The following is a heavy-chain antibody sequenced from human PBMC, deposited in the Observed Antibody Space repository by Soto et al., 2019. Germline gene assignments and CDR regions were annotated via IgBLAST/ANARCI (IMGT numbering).Heavy chain of an antibody. CDR2: SNAANGAN. CDR3: FRMHVSATGIDWFAP. V-gene: IGHV1-3*01. D-gene: IGHD6-13*01. CDR1: GYTFTSYG. J-gene: IGHJ5*02. Sequence: ASVKVSCKASGYTFTSYGIHWVRRAPGQRLEWMGWSNAANGANKYSPKFQGRVTITRDTSASTAYMQLSSLRSEDTAVYYCFRMHVSATGIDWFAPGGQGTLVTVSS.